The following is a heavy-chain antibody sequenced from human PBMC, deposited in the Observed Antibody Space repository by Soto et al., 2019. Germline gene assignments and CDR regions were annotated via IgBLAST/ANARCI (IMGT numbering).Heavy chain of an antibody. D-gene: IGHD4-17*01. CDR1: GFTFSSYA. V-gene: IGHV3-30-3*01. Sequence: QVQLVESGGGVVQPGRSLRLSCAASGFTFSSYAMHWVRQAPGKGLEWVAVISYDGSNKYYADSVKGRFTISRDNSKNTLYLQMNIRRAEDTAVYYCARDTVTTEVDYWGQGTLVNVSS. CDR3: ARDTVTTEVDY. J-gene: IGHJ4*02. CDR2: ISYDGSNK.